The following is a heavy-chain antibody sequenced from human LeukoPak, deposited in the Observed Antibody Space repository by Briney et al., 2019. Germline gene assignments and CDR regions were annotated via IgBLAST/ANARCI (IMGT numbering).Heavy chain of an antibody. D-gene: IGHD5-12*01. CDR3: ARERDYDLDY. V-gene: IGHV3-64*01. Sequence: GGSLRLSCAASGFTFSSYAMHWVRQAPGKGLEYVSAISSNGGSTYYANSVKGRFTISRDNSKSTLYLQMGSLRAEDMAVYYCARERDYDLDYWGQGTLVTVSS. CDR1: GFTFSSYA. J-gene: IGHJ4*02. CDR2: ISSNGGST.